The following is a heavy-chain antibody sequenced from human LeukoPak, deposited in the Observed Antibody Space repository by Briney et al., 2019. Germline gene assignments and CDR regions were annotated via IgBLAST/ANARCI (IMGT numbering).Heavy chain of an antibody. CDR2: INTDGSST. J-gene: IGHJ4*02. V-gene: IGHV3-74*01. Sequence: PGGSLRLSCAASGFTFSSYWMHWVRQAPGKGLVWVSRINTDGSSTSYADSVKGRFTISRDNAKNTLYLQMNSLRAEDTAVYYCARGIEGYYYDSSGPDYWGQGTLVTVSS. D-gene: IGHD3-22*01. CDR3: ARGIEGYYYDSSGPDY. CDR1: GFTFSSYW.